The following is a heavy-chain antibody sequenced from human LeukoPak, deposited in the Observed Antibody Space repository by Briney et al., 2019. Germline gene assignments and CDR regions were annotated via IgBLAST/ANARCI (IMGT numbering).Heavy chain of an antibody. V-gene: IGHV4-39*01. CDR2: IYYSGST. D-gene: IGHD1-26*01. Sequence: SETLSLTCTVSGGSISSSNYYWGWIRQPPGKGLEWIGSIYYSGSTSYNPSLKSRVTISVDTSKNQFSLKLDSVTAADTAVYYCARNASDSGTSYFDYWGQGTLVTVSS. CDR3: ARNASDSGTSYFDY. J-gene: IGHJ4*02. CDR1: GGSISSSNYY.